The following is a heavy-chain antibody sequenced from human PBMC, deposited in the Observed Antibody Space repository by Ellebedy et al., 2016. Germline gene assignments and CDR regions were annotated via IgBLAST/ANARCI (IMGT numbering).Heavy chain of an antibody. CDR3: TTEPDYGDYDSDAFDI. J-gene: IGHJ3*02. CDR2: IKSKTDGGTT. CDR1: GFTFSDAW. D-gene: IGHD4-17*01. V-gene: IGHV3-15*01. Sequence: GESLKISCVGSGFTFSDAWMGWVRHAPGKELEWVGRIKSKTDGGTTDYAAPVKGRFTISRDDSKNTLYLQMNSRKTEDTAVYYGTTEPDYGDYDSDAFDIWGQGTMVTVSS.